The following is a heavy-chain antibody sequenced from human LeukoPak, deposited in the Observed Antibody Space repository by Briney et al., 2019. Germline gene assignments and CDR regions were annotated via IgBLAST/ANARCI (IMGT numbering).Heavy chain of an antibody. J-gene: IGHJ3*02. Sequence: ASVKVSCKASGYTFTSYYMHWVRQAPGQGLEWMGIINPSGGSTSYAQKLQGRVTMTTDTSTSTAYMELRSLRSDDTAVYYCARSVIVVVKGAFDIWGQGTMVTVSS. CDR2: INPSGGST. CDR3: ARSVIVVVKGAFDI. D-gene: IGHD3-22*01. V-gene: IGHV1-46*01. CDR1: GYTFTSYY.